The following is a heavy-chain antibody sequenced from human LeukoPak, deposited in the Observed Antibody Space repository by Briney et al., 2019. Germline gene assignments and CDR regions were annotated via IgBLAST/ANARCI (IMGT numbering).Heavy chain of an antibody. CDR1: GGSISSHY. V-gene: IGHV4-59*11. CDR2: IYYSGST. D-gene: IGHD2-2*01. J-gene: IGHJ4*02. Sequence: SETLSLTCTVSGGSISSHYWSWIRQPPGKGLEWIGYIYYSGSTNYNPSLKSRVTISVDTSKNQFSLKLSSVTAADTAVYYCARVVRTRHFDYWGQGTLVTVS. CDR3: ARVVRTRHFDY.